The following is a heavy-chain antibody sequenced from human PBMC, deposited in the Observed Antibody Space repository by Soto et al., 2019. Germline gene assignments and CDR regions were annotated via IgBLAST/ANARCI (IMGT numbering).Heavy chain of an antibody. CDR2: INHSGST. CDR1: GGSFXGYY. CDR3: ARGPRSSSGYYFGHNWFDP. J-gene: IGHJ5*02. V-gene: IGHV4-34*01. D-gene: IGHD3-22*01. Sequence: SETLSLTCAVYGGSFXGYYWSLIRQPPGKGLEWIGEINHSGSTNYNPSLKSRVTISVDTSKNQFSLKLSSVTAADTAVYYCARGPRSSSGYYFGHNWFDPWGQGTLVTVSS.